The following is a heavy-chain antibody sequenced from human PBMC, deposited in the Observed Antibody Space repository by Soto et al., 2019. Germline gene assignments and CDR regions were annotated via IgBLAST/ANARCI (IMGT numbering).Heavy chain of an antibody. V-gene: IGHV3-21*01. CDR2: ISSSSSYI. Sequence: EVQLVESGGGLVKPGGSLRLSCAASGFTFSSYSMNWVRQAPGKGLEWVSSISSSSSYIYYADSVKGRFTISRDNAKNSLYLQMNSLRAEDTAVYYCARALGYCISTSCAQRGFDPWGQGTLVTVSS. CDR1: GFTFSSYS. J-gene: IGHJ5*02. D-gene: IGHD2-2*01. CDR3: ARALGYCISTSCAQRGFDP.